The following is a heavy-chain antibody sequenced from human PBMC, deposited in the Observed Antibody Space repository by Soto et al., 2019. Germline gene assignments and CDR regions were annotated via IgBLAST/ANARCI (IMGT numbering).Heavy chain of an antibody. CDR3: ARDRRKWLLNNSSDP. D-gene: IGHD3-22*01. CDR1: GYTFAIYG. J-gene: IGHJ5*02. Sequence: ASVEVSCKASGYTFAIYGISWVRQAPGQGLEWMGWISAYNGNTNYAQKLQGRVTMTTDTSTSTAYMELRSLRSDDAAVYYCARDRRKWLLNNSSDPWGQGTLVTVSS. CDR2: ISAYNGNT. V-gene: IGHV1-18*01.